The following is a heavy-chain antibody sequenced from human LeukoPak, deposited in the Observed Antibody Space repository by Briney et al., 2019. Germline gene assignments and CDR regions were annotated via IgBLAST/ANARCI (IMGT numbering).Heavy chain of an antibody. J-gene: IGHJ4*02. CDR2: IKSKTDGGTT. V-gene: IGHV3-15*01. D-gene: IGHD3-22*01. CDR1: GFTFSNAW. CDR3: ARVGYDGSGYRPALYYFDY. Sequence: GGSLRLSCAASGFTFSNAWMSWVRQAPGKGLEWVGRIKSKTDGGTTDYAAPVKGRFTISRDDSKNTLYLQMNSLKTEDTAVYYCARVGYDGSGYRPALYYFDYWGQGTLVTVSS.